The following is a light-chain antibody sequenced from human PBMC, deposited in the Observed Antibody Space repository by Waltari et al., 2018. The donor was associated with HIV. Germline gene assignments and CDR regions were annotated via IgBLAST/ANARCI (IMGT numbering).Light chain of an antibody. J-gene: IGLJ1*01. CDR3: SSYGDNNKYF. Sequence: QSALTQPPSASESLGQSVTISCTGTSSDVGDYDYVSWYQQQPGKAHKLMIFGVNKLTSGVPDRFSGSKSGTTASLTVSGLQAEDEADYYCSSYGDNNKYFFGTGTKVTVL. CDR2: GVN. V-gene: IGLV2-8*01. CDR1: SSDVGDYDY.